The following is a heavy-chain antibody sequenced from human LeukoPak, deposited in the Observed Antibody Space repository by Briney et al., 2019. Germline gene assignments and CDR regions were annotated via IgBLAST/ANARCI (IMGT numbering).Heavy chain of an antibody. CDR3: ARRATSGNYQMLHFDS. Sequence: SETLSLTCTVSGTSITRTYWSWIRQPPGRGLESVGYVYDTGDTNYNPSLKSRVTMSLDTSKNQFSLTLSSVTAADTAIYCARRATSGNYQMLHFDSWGQGILVTVSS. J-gene: IGHJ4*02. CDR2: VYDTGDT. CDR1: GTSITRTY. V-gene: IGHV4-59*08. D-gene: IGHD1-7*01.